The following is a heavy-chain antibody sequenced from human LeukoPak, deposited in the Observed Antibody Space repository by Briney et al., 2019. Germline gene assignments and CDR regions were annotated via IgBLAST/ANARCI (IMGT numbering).Heavy chain of an antibody. D-gene: IGHD6-13*01. V-gene: IGHV1-69*13. Sequence: SVKVSCKASGGTFSSYAISWVRQAPGQGLEWMGGIIPIFGTANYAQKFQGRVTITADESTSTAYMELSSLRSEDTAVYYCARSAYSSSWYAAIDYWGQGTLVTVSS. J-gene: IGHJ4*02. CDR2: IIPIFGTA. CDR1: GGTFSSYA. CDR3: ARSAYSSSWYAAIDY.